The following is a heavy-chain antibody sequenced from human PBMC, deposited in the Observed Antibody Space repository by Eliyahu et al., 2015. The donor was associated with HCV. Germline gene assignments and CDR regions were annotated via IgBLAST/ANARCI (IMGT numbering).Heavy chain of an antibody. V-gene: IGHV1-69*17. CDR3: ASDGYCSGGSCDSG. Sequence: QVQLVQSGAEVKKPXSSVTVSCKXSGGTFXNFGIXWVXXAPGQRLEXXGGMVPMFGMSNSAQKFQGRVTITADKSTSTAYMEVSSLRSEDTAVYYCASDGYCSGGSCDSGWGQGTLVTVSS. CDR1: GGTFXNFG. J-gene: IGHJ4*02. D-gene: IGHD2-15*01. CDR2: MVPMFGMS.